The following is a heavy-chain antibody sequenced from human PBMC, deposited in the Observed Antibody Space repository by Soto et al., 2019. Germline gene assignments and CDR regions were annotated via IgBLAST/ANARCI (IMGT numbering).Heavy chain of an antibody. CDR3: ARADELELHPFDH. J-gene: IGHJ4*02. CDR1: GYSISSGYY. CDR2: IYHSGST. Sequence: SETLSLTCAVSGYSISSGYYWGWIRQPPGKGLEWIGSIYHSGSTYYNPSLKSRVTISVDTSKNQFSLKLSSVTAADTAVYYGARADELELHPFDHWGQGTLVTVSS. V-gene: IGHV4-38-2*01. D-gene: IGHD1-7*01.